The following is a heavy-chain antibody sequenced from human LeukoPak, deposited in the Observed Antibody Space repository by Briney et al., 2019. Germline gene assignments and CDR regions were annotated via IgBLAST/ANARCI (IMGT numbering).Heavy chain of an antibody. CDR2: ISGDGGST. Sequence: TGGSLRLSCAASGFTFDDYAMHWVRQGPGKGLEWVSLISGDGGSTDYADSVKGRFTISRDNSKNSLYLQMNSLRSEDTALYYCAKGTNSDGLWSVGFDYWGQGTLVTVSS. CDR3: AKGTNSDGLWSVGFDY. D-gene: IGHD4/OR15-4a*01. J-gene: IGHJ4*02. CDR1: GFTFDDYA. V-gene: IGHV3-43*02.